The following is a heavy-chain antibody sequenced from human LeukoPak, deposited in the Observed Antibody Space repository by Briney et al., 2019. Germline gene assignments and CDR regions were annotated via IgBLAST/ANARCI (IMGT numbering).Heavy chain of an antibody. D-gene: IGHD1/OR15-1a*01. V-gene: IGHV3-33*01. CDR2: IWYDGSNK. CDR1: GFTFSSYG. J-gene: IGHJ4*02. CDR3: ARDNKQNSPDY. Sequence: PGRSLRLSCAASGFTFSSYGMHWVRQAPGKGLEWVAVIWYDGSNKYYADSVKGRFTISRDNSKNTLYLQMNSLRAEDTAVYYCARDNKQNSPDYWGQGTLVTVSS.